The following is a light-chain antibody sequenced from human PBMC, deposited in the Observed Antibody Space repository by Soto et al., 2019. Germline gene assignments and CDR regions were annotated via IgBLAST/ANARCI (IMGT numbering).Light chain of an antibody. Sequence: QSALTQPPSASGSPGQSVPISCTGTRSDVGGYNFVSWYQQHPGKAPKLMIYEVSERPSGVPDRFSGSKSGNTASLTVSGLQAEDEADYYCSAYAGSKIVVFGGGTKLTV. CDR1: RSDVGGYNF. CDR3: SAYAGSKIVV. CDR2: EVS. J-gene: IGLJ2*01. V-gene: IGLV2-8*01.